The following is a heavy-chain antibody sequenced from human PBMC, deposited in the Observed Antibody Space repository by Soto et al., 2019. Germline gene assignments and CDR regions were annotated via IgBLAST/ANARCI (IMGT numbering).Heavy chain of an antibody. V-gene: IGHV4-34*01. CDR1: GGSFSGYY. D-gene: IGHD3-10*01. CDR3: ARGRGTMVRGVQFDY. J-gene: IGHJ4*02. Sequence: QVQLQQWGAGLLKPSETLSLTCAVYGGSFSGYYWSWIRQPPGKGLEWIGEINHSGSTNYNPSLKSRVTISVDTSKNQFSLKLSSVTAADTAVYYCARGRGTMVRGVQFDYCGQGTLVTVSS. CDR2: INHSGST.